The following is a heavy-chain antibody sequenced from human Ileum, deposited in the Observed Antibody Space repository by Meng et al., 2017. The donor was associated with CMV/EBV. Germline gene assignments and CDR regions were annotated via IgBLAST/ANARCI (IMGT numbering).Heavy chain of an antibody. J-gene: IGHJ4*02. V-gene: IGHV4-30-4*01. D-gene: IGHD6-19*01. CDR3: AREGGGWYFDS. CDR1: GDSLSTGDYY. Sequence: VPLHESAPGPVNPPHPLSLTCTCSGDSLSTGDYYWSWIRQPPGKGPEWIGYIYYSGSTLYNPSLKSPVTISLDKSKNQFSLRLRSVTAADTAVYFCAREGGGWYFDSWGQGTLVTVSS. CDR2: IYYSGST.